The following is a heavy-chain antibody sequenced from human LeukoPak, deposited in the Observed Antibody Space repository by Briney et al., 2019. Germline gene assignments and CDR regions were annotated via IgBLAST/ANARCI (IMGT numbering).Heavy chain of an antibody. Sequence: GGSLRLSCAASGFTFDDYAMHWVRQAPGRGLEWVAIISYDGSHTYYADSVKGPFTISRDNSQNTLYLQMNSLRADDTAVYYCAREQYGEHYFDSWGQGTLVTVSS. CDR1: GFTFDDYA. CDR3: AREQYGEHYFDS. V-gene: IGHV3-30*04. D-gene: IGHD4-17*01. J-gene: IGHJ4*02. CDR2: ISYDGSHT.